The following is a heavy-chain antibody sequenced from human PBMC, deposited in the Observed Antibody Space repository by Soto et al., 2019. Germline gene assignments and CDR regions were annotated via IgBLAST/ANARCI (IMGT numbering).Heavy chain of an antibody. Sequence: EVQLVESGGGLVKPGGSLRLSCAASGFTFSSYSMNWVRQAPGKGLEWASSISSSSSYIYYADSVKGRFTISRDNAKNSLYLQMNSLRAEDTAVYYCARDPSSTYSSSWPEYYFDYWGQGTLVTVSS. D-gene: IGHD6-13*01. CDR1: GFTFSSYS. V-gene: IGHV3-21*01. CDR3: ARDPSSTYSSSWPEYYFDY. CDR2: ISSSSSYI. J-gene: IGHJ4*02.